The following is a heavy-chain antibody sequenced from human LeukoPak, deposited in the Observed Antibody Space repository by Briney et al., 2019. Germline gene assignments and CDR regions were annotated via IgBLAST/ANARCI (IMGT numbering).Heavy chain of an antibody. J-gene: IGHJ4*02. V-gene: IGHV3-23*01. D-gene: IGHD2-15*01. CDR1: GFIVSSYA. CDR2: ISASGGST. CDR3: AKVLGYCSGGTCYSDSVY. Sequence: GGSLRLSCAASGFIVSSYAMSWVRQAPGKGLELVSGISASGGSTYYAASVTCRFTISRDNSRTTLDLQRNSLRAEDTAVYYCAKVLGYCSGGTCYSDSVYWGQGTLVTVSS.